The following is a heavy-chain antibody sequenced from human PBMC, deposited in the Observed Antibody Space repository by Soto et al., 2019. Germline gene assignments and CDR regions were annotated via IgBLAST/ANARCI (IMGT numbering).Heavy chain of an antibody. V-gene: IGHV3-9*01. J-gene: IGHJ2*01. CDR3: AKTKQQLDYYWYFDL. Sequence: EVQLVESGGGLVQPGRSLRLSCAASGFTFDDYAMHWVRQAPGKGLEWVSGISWNSGSIGYADSVKGRFTISRDNAKNSQYLQMNSLRAEDTALYYCAKTKQQLDYYWYFDLWGRGTLVTVSS. D-gene: IGHD6-13*01. CDR2: ISWNSGSI. CDR1: GFTFDDYA.